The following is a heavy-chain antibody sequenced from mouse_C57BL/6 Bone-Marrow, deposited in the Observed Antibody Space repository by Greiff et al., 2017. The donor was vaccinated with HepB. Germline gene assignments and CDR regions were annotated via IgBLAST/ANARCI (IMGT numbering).Heavy chain of an antibody. D-gene: IGHD1-1*01. CDR1: GYTFTDYY. CDR3: ARGDYYGSSHYAMDY. CDR2: INPYNGGT. J-gene: IGHJ4*01. V-gene: IGHV1-19*01. Sequence: EVQLQQSGPVLVKPGASVKMSCKASGYTFTDYYMNWVKQSHGKSLEWIGVINPYNGGTSYNQKFKGKATLTVDKSSSTAYMELNSLTSEDSAVYYCARGDYYGSSHYAMDYWGQGTSVTVSS.